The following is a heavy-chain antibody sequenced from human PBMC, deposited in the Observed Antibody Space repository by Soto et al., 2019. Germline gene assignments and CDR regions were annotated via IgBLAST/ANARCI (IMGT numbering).Heavy chain of an antibody. CDR3: ASPVGSGYYDYFDY. Sequence: QLQLQESGPGLVKPSETLSLTCTVSGGSISSSSYYWGWIRQPPGKGLEWIGSIYYSGSTYYNPSLKSRVTIDVDTSKNQFALKLRSVTAADTAVYYCASPVGSGYYDYFDYWGQGTLVTVSS. V-gene: IGHV4-39*01. CDR2: IYYSGST. CDR1: GGSISSSSYY. J-gene: IGHJ4*02. D-gene: IGHD3-22*01.